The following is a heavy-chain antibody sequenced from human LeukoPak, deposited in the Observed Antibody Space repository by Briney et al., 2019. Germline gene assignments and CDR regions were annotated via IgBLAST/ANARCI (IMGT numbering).Heavy chain of an antibody. CDR1: GFTFSSYA. J-gene: IGHJ3*02. Sequence: GGSLRLSCAASGFTFSSYAMSWVRQAPGKGLEWVSAISGSGGSTYYADSVKGRFTISRDNSKNTLYLQMNSLRAEDAALYYCAKDGFGYRDAFDIWGQGTMVTVSS. CDR2: ISGSGGST. V-gene: IGHV3-23*01. D-gene: IGHD5-18*01. CDR3: AKDGFGYRDAFDI.